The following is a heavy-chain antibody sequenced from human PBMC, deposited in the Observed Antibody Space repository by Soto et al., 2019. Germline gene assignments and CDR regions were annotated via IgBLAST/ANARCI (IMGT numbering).Heavy chain of an antibody. CDR1: GGTFSSYA. J-gene: IGHJ6*02. D-gene: IGHD2-15*01. Sequence: QVQLVQSGAEVKKPGSSVKVSCKASGGTFSSYAISWVRQAPRQGLEWMGGIIPIFGTANYAQKFQGRVTITADESTSTAYMELSSLRSEDTAVYYCARDALGYCSGGSCPTHYGMDVWGQGTTVTVSS. V-gene: IGHV1-69*01. CDR3: ARDALGYCSGGSCPTHYGMDV. CDR2: IIPIFGTA.